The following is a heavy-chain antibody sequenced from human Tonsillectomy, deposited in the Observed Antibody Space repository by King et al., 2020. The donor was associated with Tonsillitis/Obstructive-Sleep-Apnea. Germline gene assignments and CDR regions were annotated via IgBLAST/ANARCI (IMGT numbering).Heavy chain of an antibody. CDR3: ARGDLLTGYYASTDFDY. J-gene: IGHJ4*02. D-gene: IGHD3-9*01. V-gene: IGHV4-34*01. CDR2: INHSGST. Sequence: VQLQQWGAGLLKPSETLSLNCAVYGGSFSAYYWSWIRQPPGKGLEWIGEINHSGSTKYNPSLKSRVIISLDTSKNQFSLMLSSVTAADTAVYYCARGDLLTGYYASTDFDYWGQGTLVTVSA. CDR1: GGSFSAYY.